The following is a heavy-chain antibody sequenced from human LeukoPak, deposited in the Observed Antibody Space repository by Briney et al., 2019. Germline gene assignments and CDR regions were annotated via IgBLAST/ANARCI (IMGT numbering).Heavy chain of an antibody. CDR1: GFTFSRYE. CDR3: ARDRSSTVTTRGAFDI. J-gene: IGHJ3*02. CDR2: ISSSGSTI. V-gene: IGHV3-48*03. D-gene: IGHD4-17*01. Sequence: PGGSLRLSCAASGFTFSRYEINWVRQAPGKGLEWVSYISSSGSTIYYADSGKGRFTISRDNAKNSLYLQMNSLRAEDTAVYYCARDRSSTVTTRGAFDIWGQGTMVTVSS.